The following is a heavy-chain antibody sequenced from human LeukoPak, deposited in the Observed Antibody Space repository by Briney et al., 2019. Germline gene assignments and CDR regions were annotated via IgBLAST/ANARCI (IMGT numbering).Heavy chain of an antibody. D-gene: IGHD5-18*01. CDR2: IYYSGST. Sequence: SETLSLTCTVSGGSISSYYWSWIRQPPGKGLEWIGYIYYSGSTNYNPSLKSRVTISVDTSKNQFSLKLSSVTAADTAVYYCARDLIVMVTGFYFDYWGQGTLVTVSS. CDR1: GGSISSYY. CDR3: ARDLIVMVTGFYFDY. J-gene: IGHJ4*02. V-gene: IGHV4-59*12.